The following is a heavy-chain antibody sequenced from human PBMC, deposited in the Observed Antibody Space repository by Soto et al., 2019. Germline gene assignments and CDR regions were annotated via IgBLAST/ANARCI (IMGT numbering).Heavy chain of an antibody. CDR1: GFTFSNAW. CDR2: IKSKTDGGTT. D-gene: IGHD3-10*01. Sequence: GGSLRLSCAASGFTFSNAWMSWVRQAPGKGLEWVGRIKSKTDGGTTDYAVPVKGRFTISRDDSKNTLYLQMNSLKTEDTAVYYCTTEARLLWFGESHDAFDIWGQGTMVTVSS. V-gene: IGHV3-15*01. CDR3: TTEARLLWFGESHDAFDI. J-gene: IGHJ3*02.